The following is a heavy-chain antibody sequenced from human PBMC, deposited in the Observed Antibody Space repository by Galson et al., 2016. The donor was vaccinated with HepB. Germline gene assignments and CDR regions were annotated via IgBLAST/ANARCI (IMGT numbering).Heavy chain of an antibody. D-gene: IGHD3-9*01. J-gene: IGHJ6*02. CDR1: GFTLSSYW. CDR2: ISTDGSST. Sequence: SLRLSCAASGFTLSSYWMHWVRQDPGKGLVWVSRISTDGSSTSYADSVKGRFTISRDNSKNTLYLQMNSLRAGDTAVYYCARDRRSTASRYYYGMDVGGQGTTVTVSS. CDR3: ARDRRSTASRYYYGMDV. V-gene: IGHV3-74*01.